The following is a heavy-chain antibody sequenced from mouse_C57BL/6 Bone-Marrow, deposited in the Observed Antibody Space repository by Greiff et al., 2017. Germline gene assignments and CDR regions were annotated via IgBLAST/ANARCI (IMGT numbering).Heavy chain of an antibody. CDR1: GYTFTSYW. J-gene: IGHJ2*01. V-gene: IGHV1-64*01. CDR2: IHPNSGST. CDR3: ARPLYDGYYCDY. D-gene: IGHD2-3*01. Sequence: QVQLQQPGAELVKPGASVKLSCKASGYTFTSYWMHWVKQRPGQGLEWIGMIHPNSGSTNYNEKFKSKATLTVDKSSSTAYMQLSSLTSEDSAVXYCARPLYDGYYCDYWGQGTTLTVSS.